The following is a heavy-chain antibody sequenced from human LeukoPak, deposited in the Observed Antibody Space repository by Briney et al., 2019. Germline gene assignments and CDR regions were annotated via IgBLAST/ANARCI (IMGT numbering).Heavy chain of an antibody. CDR1: GFTFSSYA. CDR2: ISGSGGST. D-gene: IGHD3-22*01. V-gene: IGHV3-23*01. CDR3: AKDPFRKAYYYDSSGYQTTDY. Sequence: PGGSLRLSCAASGFTFSSYAMTWVRQAPGKGLEWVSGISGSGGSTYYADSVKGRFTISRDNSKNTLYLQMNSLRAEDTAVYYCAKDPFRKAYYYDSSGYQTTDYWGQGTLVTVSS. J-gene: IGHJ4*02.